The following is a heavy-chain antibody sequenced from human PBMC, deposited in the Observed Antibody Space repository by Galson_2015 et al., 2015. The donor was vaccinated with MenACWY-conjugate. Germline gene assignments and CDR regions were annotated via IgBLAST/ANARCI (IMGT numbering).Heavy chain of an antibody. V-gene: IGHV1-69*13. CDR1: GGTFSSYA. CDR3: ARGPSIAARLPPDY. D-gene: IGHD6-6*01. Sequence: SVKVSCKASGGTFSSYAISWVRQAPGQGLEWMGGIIPIFGTANYAQKFQGRVTITADESTSTAYMELNSLRSEDTAVYYCARGPSIAARLPPDYWGQGTLVTVSS. CDR2: IIPIFGTA. J-gene: IGHJ4*02.